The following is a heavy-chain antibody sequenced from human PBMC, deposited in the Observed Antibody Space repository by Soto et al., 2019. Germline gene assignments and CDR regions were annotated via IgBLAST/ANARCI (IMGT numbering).Heavy chain of an antibody. Sequence: EVQLLESGGGLVQPGGSLRLSCAASGFTFSSYAMSWVRQAPGKGLEWVSAISGSGGSTYYADSVKGRFTISRDNSKNTLYLQMNSLRAEDTAVYYCAKIPHSSSWYLDAFDIWGQGTRSPSLQ. CDR2: ISGSGGST. D-gene: IGHD6-13*01. V-gene: IGHV3-23*01. CDR3: AKIPHSSSWYLDAFDI. J-gene: IGHJ3*02. CDR1: GFTFSSYA.